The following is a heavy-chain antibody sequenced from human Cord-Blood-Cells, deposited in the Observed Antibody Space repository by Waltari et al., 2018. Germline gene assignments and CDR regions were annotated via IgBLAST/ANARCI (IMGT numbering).Heavy chain of an antibody. Sequence: QVQLVESGGGVVQPGRSLRLSCAASGFTFSSYAMHWVRQAPGKGLEWVAVISYDGSNKYYADSVKGRFTISRDNSKNTLYLQMNSLRAEDTAVNYCARDPYDSSGYYFDY. V-gene: IGHV3-30-3*01. CDR1: GFTFSSYA. D-gene: IGHD3-22*01. CDR3: ARDPYDSSGYYFDY. J-gene: IGHJ4*01. CDR2: ISYDGSNK.